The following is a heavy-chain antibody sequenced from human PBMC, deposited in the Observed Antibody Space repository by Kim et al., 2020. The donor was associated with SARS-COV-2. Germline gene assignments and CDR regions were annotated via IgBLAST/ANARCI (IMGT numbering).Heavy chain of an antibody. CDR2: ITHSGST. Sequence: SETLSLTCAVSGGSISGYYWSWIRKPPRKGLERIGEITHSGSTNSNPSLTRRVTTPVDTSKNQSSLKLSSVPAAYTAVYYCARGGVRQRLVPFDYWGQGTLVTVSS. V-gene: IGHV4-34*01. CDR3: ARGGVRQRLVPFDY. J-gene: IGHJ4*02. D-gene: IGHD6-13*01. CDR1: GGSISGYY.